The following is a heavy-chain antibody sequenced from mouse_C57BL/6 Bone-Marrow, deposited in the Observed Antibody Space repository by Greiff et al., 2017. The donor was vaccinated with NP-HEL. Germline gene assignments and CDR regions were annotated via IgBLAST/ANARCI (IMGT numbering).Heavy chain of an antibody. CDR1: GYTFTEYT. J-gene: IGHJ2*01. CDR2: IYPGSGSI. CDR3: ARHEDTVNYFDD. V-gene: IGHV1-62-2*01. Sequence: QVQLQQSGAELVKPGASVKLSCKASGYTFTEYTIHWVKQRPGQGLEWIGWIYPGSGSIKYNENFKDKATLTADKSSSTVYMELSRLTSEDSAVYFCARHEDTVNYFDDWGQGTTLTVSS.